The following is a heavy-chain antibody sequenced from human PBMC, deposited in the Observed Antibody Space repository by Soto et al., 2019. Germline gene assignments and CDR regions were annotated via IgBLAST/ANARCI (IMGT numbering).Heavy chain of an antibody. Sequence: GGSLRLSCAASGFSLSSVWMTWVRQVPGKGLEWIGRIKREIDGATTDFAAPVKGRFSISRDDSINTVYLQLNSLQSEDTAVYYCATLVRSTASGSYANWFDPWGQGTLVTISS. CDR3: ATLVRSTASGSYANWFDP. D-gene: IGHD3-10*01. J-gene: IGHJ5*02. CDR1: GFSLSSVW. V-gene: IGHV3-15*01. CDR2: IKREIDGATT.